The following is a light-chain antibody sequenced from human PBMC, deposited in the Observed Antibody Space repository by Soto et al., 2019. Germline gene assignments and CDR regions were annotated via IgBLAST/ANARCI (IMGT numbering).Light chain of an antibody. Sequence: EIVLTQSPGTLSLSPGETASLSCWASQSIVSNFLAWYQQRRGQPPRLLIYDSSRRASGIPARFTGSGSGTAFTLTISRVEPEDFATYYCQQLNSYPLFTFGPGTKVDIK. CDR2: DSS. V-gene: IGKV3D-20*02. CDR1: QSIVSNF. J-gene: IGKJ3*01. CDR3: QQLNSYPLFT.